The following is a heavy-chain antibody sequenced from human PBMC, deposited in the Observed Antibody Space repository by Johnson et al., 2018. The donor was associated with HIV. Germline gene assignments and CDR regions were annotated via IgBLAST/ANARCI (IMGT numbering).Heavy chain of an antibody. J-gene: IGHJ3*02. CDR3: EKDFVAFWGRPADAFDI. CDR1: GFTFSSYG. V-gene: IGHV3-30*18. D-gene: IGHD3-16*01. CDR2: ISYDGSTK. Sequence: VQLVESGGGLVKPGGSLRLSCAASGFTFSSYGMHWVRQAPGKGLEWVTIISYDGSTKYYADFVKGRFTISRDNSNNTLYLQMNSLSVEDTAVYYCEKDFVAFWGRPADAFDIWGQGTMVTVSS.